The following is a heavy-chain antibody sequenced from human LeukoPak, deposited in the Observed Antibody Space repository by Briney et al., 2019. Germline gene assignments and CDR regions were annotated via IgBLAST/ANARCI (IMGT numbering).Heavy chain of an antibody. CDR1: GFTFSSYW. D-gene: IGHD2-15*01. J-gene: IGHJ3*02. CDR2: IKQDGSEK. Sequence: GGSLRLSCAASGFTFSSYWMSWVRQAPGKGLEWVANIKQDGSEKYYVDSVKGRFTISRDNAKNSLYLQMNSLRAGDTAVYYCAREGGYCSGGSCYMFVSNAFDIWGQGTMVTVSS. CDR3: AREGGYCSGGSCYMFVSNAFDI. V-gene: IGHV3-7*03.